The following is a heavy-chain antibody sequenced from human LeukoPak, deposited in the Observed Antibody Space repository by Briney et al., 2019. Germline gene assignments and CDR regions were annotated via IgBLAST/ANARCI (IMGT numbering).Heavy chain of an antibody. CDR1: GFNVGSNY. CDR3: AGGFRYSGSSNDAFDI. CDR2: LYSGGST. V-gene: IGHV3-53*01. D-gene: IGHD1-26*01. J-gene: IGHJ3*02. Sequence: GGSLRLSCAASGFNVGSNYINWVRQAPGKGLEWVSALYSGGSTYYADSVKGRFTVSRDNSKNTLYLQMNRLRAEDAAVYYCAGGFRYSGSSNDAFDIWGQGTMVTVSS.